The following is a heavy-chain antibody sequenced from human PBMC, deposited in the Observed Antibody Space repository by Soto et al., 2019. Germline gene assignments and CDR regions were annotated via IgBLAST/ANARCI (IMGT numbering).Heavy chain of an antibody. Sequence: QVQLRESGPGLVMPSQTLSLTCTVSGDSIGSGNKYWSWIRQAPGKGLEWIGYIFSSGTTYYNPSLKRRLTMSLDTSQNQFSLKLNSLTAADTAVYFCARVPSPFDFYYAMDVWGQGTTVTVS. CDR3: ARVPSPFDFYYAMDV. CDR1: GDSIGSGNKY. V-gene: IGHV4-30-4*01. D-gene: IGHD3-16*01. J-gene: IGHJ6*02. CDR2: IFSSGTT.